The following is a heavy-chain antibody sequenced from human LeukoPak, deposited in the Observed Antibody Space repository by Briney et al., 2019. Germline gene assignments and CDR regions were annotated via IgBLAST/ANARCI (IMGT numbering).Heavy chain of an antibody. CDR1: GFTVSNSY. CDR2: IYSGGST. CDR3: ARVTSYAPQI. J-gene: IGHJ3*02. D-gene: IGHD4-17*01. V-gene: IGHV3-66*01. Sequence: GGSLRLSCAASGFTVSNSYMSWVRQAPGKGLQWVAVIYSGGSTYYADSVKGRFTISRDNSRNRLYLEMDSLRAEDTAVYYCARVTSYAPQIWGQGTMVTASS.